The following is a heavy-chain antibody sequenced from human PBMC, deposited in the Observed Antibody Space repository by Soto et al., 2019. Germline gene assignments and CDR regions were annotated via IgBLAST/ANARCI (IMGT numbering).Heavy chain of an antibody. J-gene: IGHJ5*02. CDR3: ARRTAAYNWFDP. CDR1: GGSISSSSYY. CDR2: IYYSGST. D-gene: IGHD2-2*01. V-gene: IGHV4-39*01. Sequence: QLQLQESGPGLVKPSETLSLTCTVSGGSISSSSYYWGWIRQPPGKGLEWIGSIYYSGSTYYNPSLMSRVTISVDTSKNQFSLKLSSVTAADTAVYYCARRTAAYNWFDPWGQGTLVTVSS.